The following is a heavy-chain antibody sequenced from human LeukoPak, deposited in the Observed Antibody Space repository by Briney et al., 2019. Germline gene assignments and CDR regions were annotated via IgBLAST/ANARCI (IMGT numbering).Heavy chain of an antibody. Sequence: ASVKVSCKASGYTFTSYYMHWVRQAPGQGLEWMGWINPNSGGTNYAQKFQGRVTMTRDTSISTAYMELSRLRSDDTAVYYCARVGSDCSSTSCPHPFDYWGQGTLVTVSS. J-gene: IGHJ4*02. V-gene: IGHV1-2*02. D-gene: IGHD2-2*01. CDR1: GYTFTSYY. CDR3: ARVGSDCSSTSCPHPFDY. CDR2: INPNSGGT.